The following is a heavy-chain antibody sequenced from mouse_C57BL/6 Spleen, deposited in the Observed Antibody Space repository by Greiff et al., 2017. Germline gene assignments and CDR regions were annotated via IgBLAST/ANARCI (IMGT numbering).Heavy chain of an antibody. J-gene: IGHJ1*03. CDR1: GFNIKDYY. CDR3: AREGYYGSGYFDV. D-gene: IGHD1-1*01. Sequence: VQLKESGAELVKPGASVKLSCTASGFNIKDYYMHWVKQRTEQGLEWIGRIDPEDGETKYAPKFQGKATITADTSSNTAYLQRSSLTSEETAVYYCAREGYYGSGYFDVWGTGTTVTVSS. V-gene: IGHV14-2*01. CDR2: IDPEDGET.